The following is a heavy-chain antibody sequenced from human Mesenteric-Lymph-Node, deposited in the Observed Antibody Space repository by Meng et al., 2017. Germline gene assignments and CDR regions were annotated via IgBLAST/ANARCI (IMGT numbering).Heavy chain of an antibody. Sequence: ASVTVSCNASGYTFTGYYMHWVLQAPGQGLEWMGWINPNTGGTKYAQKFQDRVTMTRDASISTAYMEQNRLRCDDTAVYYCARDQAGWLQFGHLVALDIWGQGTMVTVSS. V-gene: IGHV1-2*02. CDR3: ARDQAGWLQFGHLVALDI. D-gene: IGHD5-24*01. CDR2: INPNTGGT. J-gene: IGHJ3*02. CDR1: GYTFTGYY.